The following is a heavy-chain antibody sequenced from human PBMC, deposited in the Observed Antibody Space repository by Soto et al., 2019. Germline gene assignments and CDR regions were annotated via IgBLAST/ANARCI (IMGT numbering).Heavy chain of an antibody. CDR1: GGSISSGGYY. Sequence: QVQLQESGPGLVKHSQTLSLTCTVSGGSISSGGYYWSWIRQHPGKGLEWIGYIYYSGSTYYNPSLKSRVTLSVDPSKNQFSLKLSSVTAADTAVYDCEREISYDDSSGYYYVYFYYWGQGTLVTVSS. D-gene: IGHD3-22*01. J-gene: IGHJ4*02. V-gene: IGHV4-31*03. CDR3: EREISYDDSSGYYYVYFYY. CDR2: IYYSGST.